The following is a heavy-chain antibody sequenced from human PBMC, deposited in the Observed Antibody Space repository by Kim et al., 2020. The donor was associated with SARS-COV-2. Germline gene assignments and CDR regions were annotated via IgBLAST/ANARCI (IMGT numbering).Heavy chain of an antibody. Sequence: GGSLRLSCAASGFTFSSYAMHWVRQAPGKGLEWVAVISYDGSNKYYADSVKGRFTISRDNSKNTLYLQMNSLRAEDTAVYYCARGYTYYYDSSGLDYWG. CDR2: ISYDGSNK. CDR1: GFTFSSYA. J-gene: IGHJ4*01. V-gene: IGHV3-30*04. D-gene: IGHD3-22*01. CDR3: ARGYTYYYDSSGLDY.